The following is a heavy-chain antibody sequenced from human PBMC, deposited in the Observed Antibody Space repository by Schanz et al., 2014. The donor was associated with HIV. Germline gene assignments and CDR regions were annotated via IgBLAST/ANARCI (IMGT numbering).Heavy chain of an antibody. CDR2: INPNSGGT. V-gene: IGHV1-2*02. Sequence: QVQLVQSGAEVKKPGASVKVSCKASGYTFIGYYMHWVRQAPGQGLEWMGWINPNSGGTNYAQKIQGRVTMTTDTSTSTAYMELRSLTSDDTAVYYCARDHITIFLDPWGQGTLVTVSS. J-gene: IGHJ5*02. CDR3: ARDHITIFLDP. D-gene: IGHD3-9*01. CDR1: GYTFIGYY.